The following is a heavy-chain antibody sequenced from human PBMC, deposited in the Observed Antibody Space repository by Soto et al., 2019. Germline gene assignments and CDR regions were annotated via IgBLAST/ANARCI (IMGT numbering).Heavy chain of an antibody. CDR2: IWYDGSNK. CDR1: GFTFSSYG. V-gene: IGHV3-33*01. D-gene: IGHD2-2*01. J-gene: IGHJ6*02. Sequence: GGSLRLSCAASGFTFSSYGMHWVRQAPGKGLEWVAVIWYDGSNKYYADSVKGRFTISRDNSKNTLYLQMNSLRAEDTAVYYCARESRVYCSSTSCPNSYYYYGMDVWGQGTTVTVSS. CDR3: ARESRVYCSSTSCPNSYYYYGMDV.